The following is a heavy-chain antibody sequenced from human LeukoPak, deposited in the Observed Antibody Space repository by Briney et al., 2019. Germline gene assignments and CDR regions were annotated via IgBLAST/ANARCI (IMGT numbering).Heavy chain of an antibody. V-gene: IGHV4-59*08. CDR2: IYHTGTT. Sequence: SETLSLTCTVSGGSFSGFYCSWIRHPLGKRLEWIGYIYHTGTTNYSPSLKSRVTISVDTSKSQCSLKLNSVTAADTAVYHCARHESYLNWFDPWGQGTLVTVSS. J-gene: IGHJ5*02. CDR3: ARHESYLNWFDP. CDR1: GGSFSGFY.